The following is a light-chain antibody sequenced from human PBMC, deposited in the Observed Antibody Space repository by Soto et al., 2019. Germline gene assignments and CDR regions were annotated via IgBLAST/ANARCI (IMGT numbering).Light chain of an antibody. V-gene: IGKV1-5*03. CDR3: QQYNSYSQT. CDR1: QSISSW. J-gene: IGKJ1*01. Sequence: DIQMTQSPSTLSASVGDRVTITCRASQSISSWLAWYQQKPGKAPKLLIYKASSLESGVPSRFSGSVSGREFTLTISSLQPDDFATYYCQQYNSYSQTFGHGTKVEIK. CDR2: KAS.